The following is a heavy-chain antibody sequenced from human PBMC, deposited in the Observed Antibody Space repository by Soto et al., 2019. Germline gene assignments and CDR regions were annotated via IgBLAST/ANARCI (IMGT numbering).Heavy chain of an antibody. J-gene: IGHJ4*02. CDR2: LSVSGGNA. CDR1: GYSFSNYF. D-gene: IGHD6-6*01. V-gene: IGHV1-46*01. CDR3: ARAPYSSSSFRCDY. Sequence: QVQLVQSGAEVKRPGASVKISCKASGYSFSNYFIHWVRQAPGHGLEWMGILSVSGGNANYAQKVQGRVAMYRDTSTNTVFMDLSSLRSEDTAVYYCARAPYSSSSFRCDYWGQGTLVTVSS.